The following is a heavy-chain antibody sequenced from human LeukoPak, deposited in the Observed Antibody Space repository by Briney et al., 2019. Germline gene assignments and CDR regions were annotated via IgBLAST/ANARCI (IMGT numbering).Heavy chain of an antibody. CDR3: SRANGYGLIDY. J-gene: IGHJ4*02. CDR1: GGSFSGYY. V-gene: IGHV4-34*01. D-gene: IGHD3-10*01. CDR2: INHSGST. Sequence: PSETLSLTCAVYGGSFSGYYWSWIRQPPGKGLEWIGEINHSGSTNYNPSLKSRVTISVDTSKNQFSLKLSSVAAADTAMYYCSRANGYGLIDYWGQGTLVTVSS.